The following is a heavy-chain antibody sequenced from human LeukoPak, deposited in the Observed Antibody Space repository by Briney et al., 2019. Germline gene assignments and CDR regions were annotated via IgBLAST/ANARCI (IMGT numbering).Heavy chain of an antibody. J-gene: IGHJ4*02. CDR1: GDSISSSSYY. CDR3: ASDRSGLSFCF. CDR2: IYYSGST. Sequence: SETLSLTCTVSGDSISSSSYYWGWIRQPPGKGLEWIGSIYYSGSTYYNSSLKSRVTISVDTSKNQFSLSLNSVTAADTAVYYCASDRSGLSFCFWGQGTLVTVPS. V-gene: IGHV4-39*01. D-gene: IGHD3-22*01.